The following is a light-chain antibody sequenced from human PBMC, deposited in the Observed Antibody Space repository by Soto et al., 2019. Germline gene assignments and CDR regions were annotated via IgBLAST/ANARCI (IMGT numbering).Light chain of an antibody. CDR3: SSYTSSSTLYV. Sequence: QSVLTQPASVSGSPGQSITISFTGTSSDVGGYNYVSWYQQHPGKAPKLMIYDVSNRPSGVSNRFSGSKSGNTASLTISGLQAEDEADYYCSSYTSSSTLYVFGTGTKLTVL. CDR2: DVS. J-gene: IGLJ1*01. CDR1: SSDVGGYNY. V-gene: IGLV2-14*01.